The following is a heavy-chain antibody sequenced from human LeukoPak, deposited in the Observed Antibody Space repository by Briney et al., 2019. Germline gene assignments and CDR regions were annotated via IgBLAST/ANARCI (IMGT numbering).Heavy chain of an antibody. CDR2: IYSDNT. J-gene: IGHJ4*02. Sequence: HPGGSLRLSCTVSGFTVSSNSMSWVRQAPGKGLEWVSFIYSDNTHYSDSVKGRFTISIDNSNNTLYLQMNSLRAEDTAVYYCARRVGAYSHPYDYWGQGTLVTVSS. CDR3: ARRVGAYSHPYDY. CDR1: GFTVSSNS. D-gene: IGHD4/OR15-4a*01. V-gene: IGHV3-53*01.